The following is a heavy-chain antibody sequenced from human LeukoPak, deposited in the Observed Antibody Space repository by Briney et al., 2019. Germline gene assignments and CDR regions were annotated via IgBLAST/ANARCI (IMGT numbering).Heavy chain of an antibody. CDR3: ARDSGSYYPPNAFDI. CDR1: GESFSGYY. CDR2: INHSGST. J-gene: IGHJ3*02. V-gene: IGHV4-34*01. Sequence: PSETLSLTCAVYGESFSGYYWSWIRQPPGKGLEWIGEINHSGSTNYNPSLKSRVTISVDTSKNQFSLKLSSVTAADTAVYYCARDSGSYYPPNAFDIWGQGTMVTVSS. D-gene: IGHD1-26*01.